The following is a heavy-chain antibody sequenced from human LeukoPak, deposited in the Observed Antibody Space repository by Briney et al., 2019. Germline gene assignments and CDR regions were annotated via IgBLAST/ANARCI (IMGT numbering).Heavy chain of an antibody. Sequence: SDTLSLTCTVSSGSISGYYWRWIPQPAGRGLEWIGRIYTSGSTNYNPSLKSRVTISIDKSKNQFSLKLSSLTAADTAVYYCARVTVATMGYYFDYWGQGTLVTVSS. J-gene: IGHJ4*02. CDR1: SGSISGYY. V-gene: IGHV4-4*07. CDR3: ARVTVATMGYYFDY. CDR2: IYTSGST. D-gene: IGHD4-17*01.